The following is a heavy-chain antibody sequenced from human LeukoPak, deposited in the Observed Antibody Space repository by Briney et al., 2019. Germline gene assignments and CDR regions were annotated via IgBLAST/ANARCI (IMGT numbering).Heavy chain of an antibody. Sequence: PSETLSLTCTVSGGSISRYSRSCIRHTPREGLGWIGYIYYRGRTNYNPSLKSRVTISVDTSKNQLSLKLSSVTAADTAVYYCARGGRDGYTLYPFDYWGQGTLVTVSS. CDR3: ARGGRDGYTLYPFDY. D-gene: IGHD5-24*01. J-gene: IGHJ4*02. CDR2: IYYRGRT. V-gene: IGHV4-59*08. CDR1: GGSISRYS.